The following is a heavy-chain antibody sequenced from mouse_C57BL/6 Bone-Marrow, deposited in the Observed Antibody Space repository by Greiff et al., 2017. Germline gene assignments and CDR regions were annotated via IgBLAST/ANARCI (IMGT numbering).Heavy chain of an antibody. J-gene: IGHJ3*01. CDR2: INPYNGGT. D-gene: IGHD1-1*01. Sequence: VQLKQSGPVLVKPGASVKMSCKASGYTFTDYYMNWVKQSHGKSLEWIGVINPYNGGTSYNQKFKGKATLTVDKSSSTAYMELNSLTSEDSAVYYCARARAYYYSSSWCSYWGQETLVTVSA. CDR1: GYTFTDYY. CDR3: ARARAYYYSSSWCSY. V-gene: IGHV1-19*01.